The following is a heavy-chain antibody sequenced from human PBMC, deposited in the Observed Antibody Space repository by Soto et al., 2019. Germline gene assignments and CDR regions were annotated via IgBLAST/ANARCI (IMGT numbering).Heavy chain of an antibody. CDR1: GFTFSSYD. CDR3: AREAAGYAFDI. V-gene: IGHV3-13*01. CDR2: IGTAGDT. Sequence: GGSLRLSCAASGFTFSSYDMHWVRQATGKGLEWVSAIGTAGDTYYPGSVKGRFTISRENAKNSLYLQMNSLRAGDTAVYYCAREAAGYAFDIWGQGTMVTVSS. D-gene: IGHD6-13*01. J-gene: IGHJ3*02.